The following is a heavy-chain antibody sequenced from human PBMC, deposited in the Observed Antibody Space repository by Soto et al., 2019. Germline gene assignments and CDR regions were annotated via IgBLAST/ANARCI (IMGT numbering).Heavy chain of an antibody. V-gene: IGHV4-59*08. CDR2: IYYSGST. CDR3: ARHRHRRDIVGGPYYFDY. D-gene: IGHD2-15*01. Sequence: ASETKSHRKTVADGYIGGFYGSWIRQKQGKGLEWIGYIYYSGSTNYNPSLKSRVTISVDTSKNQFSLKLSSVTAADTAVYYCARHRHRRDIVGGPYYFDYWGQGTLVTVSS. CDR1: DGYIGGFY. J-gene: IGHJ4*02.